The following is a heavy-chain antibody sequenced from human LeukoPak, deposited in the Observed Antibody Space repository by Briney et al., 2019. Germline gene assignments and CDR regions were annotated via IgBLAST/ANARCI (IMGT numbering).Heavy chain of an antibody. CDR3: TTEFKALGSFFYFYYMDV. V-gene: IGHV3-15*01. Sequence: GGSLRLSCTASGFTFSNAGMNWGRQAPGKGLGGVGRIKTKSEGGATDDAAPAKCRFTISRDESKNARFREVCSLKSDDTAMYYCTTEFKALGSFFYFYYMDVWGTGTTVTISS. CDR1: GFTFSNAG. D-gene: IGHD3-10*01. J-gene: IGHJ6*03. CDR2: IKTKSEGGAT.